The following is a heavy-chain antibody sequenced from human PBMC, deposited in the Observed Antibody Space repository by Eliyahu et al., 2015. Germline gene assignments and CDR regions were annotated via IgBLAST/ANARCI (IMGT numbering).Heavy chain of an antibody. Sequence: EVHLLESGGGLVQXGGSLRLSCXASGFPFXNYAMXWVRQAPGKGLEWVAVISGSDGTIYYADSVKGRFTISRDNSKNTLYLQMNSLRAEDTAIYYCAKDSYYRILTGSLDFWGQGTLVTVSS. V-gene: IGHV3-23*01. CDR1: GFPFXNYA. J-gene: IGHJ4*02. CDR2: ISGSDGTI. CDR3: AKDSYYRILTGSLDF. D-gene: IGHD3-9*01.